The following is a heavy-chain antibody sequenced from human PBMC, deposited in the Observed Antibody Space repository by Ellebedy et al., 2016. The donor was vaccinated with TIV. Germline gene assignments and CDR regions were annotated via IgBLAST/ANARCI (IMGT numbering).Heavy chain of an antibody. V-gene: IGHV1-8*03. CDR1: GYTFTDYD. CDR3: ARRFYDFLTGHTAMDV. D-gene: IGHD3-9*01. CDR2: MNPYSGDT. J-gene: IGHJ6*02. Sequence: ASVKVSCKASGYTFTDYDINWVRQATGQGLEWMGWMNPYSGDTGSAQKFQGRVTITRNTSISTTYMELSSLRSEDTAIYYCARRFYDFLTGHTAMDVWGQGTTVIVSS.